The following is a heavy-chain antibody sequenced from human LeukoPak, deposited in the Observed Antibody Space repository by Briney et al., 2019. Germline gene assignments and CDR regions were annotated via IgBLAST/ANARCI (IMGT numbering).Heavy chain of an antibody. Sequence: GGSLRLSCAASGFTFSSYAMSWVRQAPGKGLEWVANIKQDGSEKYYVDSVKGRFTISRDNAKNSLYLQMNSLRAEDTAVYYCARFYEYCSGGSCYSKTFDYWGKGTLVTVSS. CDR2: IKQDGSEK. V-gene: IGHV3-7*01. J-gene: IGHJ4*02. CDR3: ARFYEYCSGGSCYSKTFDY. CDR1: GFTFSSYA. D-gene: IGHD2-15*01.